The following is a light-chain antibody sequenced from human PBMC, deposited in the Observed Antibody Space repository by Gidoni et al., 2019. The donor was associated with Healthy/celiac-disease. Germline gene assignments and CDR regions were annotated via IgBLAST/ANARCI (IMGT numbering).Light chain of an antibody. V-gene: IGLV2-11*01. CDR1: SSDVGGYNY. CDR2: DVS. Sequence: QSALTQPRSVCGAPGQSVTISCTGTSSDVGGYNYVSWYQQHPGKAPNLMIYDVSKRPSGVPDRFSGSKSGTTASRTISGLQAEDAADYYCCSYAGSYTLVFGGGTKLTVL. J-gene: IGLJ2*01. CDR3: CSYAGSYTLV.